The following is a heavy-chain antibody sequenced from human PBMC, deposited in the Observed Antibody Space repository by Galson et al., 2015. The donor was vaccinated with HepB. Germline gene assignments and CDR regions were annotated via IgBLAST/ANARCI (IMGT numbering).Heavy chain of an antibody. CDR2: IWYDGSNK. CDR3: ARDRYYGSGGPAYYYYYYGMDV. CDR1: GFTFSSYG. D-gene: IGHD3-10*01. Sequence: SLRLSCAASGFTFSSYGMHWVRQAPGKGLEWVAVIWYDGSNKYYADSVKGRFTISRDNSKNTLYLQMNSLRAEDTAVYYCARDRYYGSGGPAYYYYYYGMDVWGQGTTVTVSS. V-gene: IGHV3-33*01. J-gene: IGHJ6*02.